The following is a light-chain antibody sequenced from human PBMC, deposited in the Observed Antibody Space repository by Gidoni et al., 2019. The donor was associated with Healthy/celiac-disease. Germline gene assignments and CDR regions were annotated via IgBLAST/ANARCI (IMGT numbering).Light chain of an antibody. CDR2: GAS. CDR1: QSVSSSY. V-gene: IGKV3-20*01. J-gene: IGKJ2*01. Sequence: EIVLTQSPGTLSLSPGERATLSCRASQSVSSSYLAWYQQKPGQAPRLLIYGASSGSGTDFTLTISRLEPEDFAVYYCRQYGSSLLGYTFGQXTKLEIK. CDR3: RQYGSSLLGYT.